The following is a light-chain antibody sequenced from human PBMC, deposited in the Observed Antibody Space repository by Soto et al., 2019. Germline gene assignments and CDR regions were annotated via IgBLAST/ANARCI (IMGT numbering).Light chain of an antibody. V-gene: IGKV3-20*01. J-gene: IGKJ1*01. Sequence: EIVMTQSPATLSVSPGERATLSCRASQSVSSYLAWYQQKPGQAPRLLIYGASSRATGIPDRFSGSGSGTDFTLTINRLEPEDFAVYYCQQYGSSPGTFGQGTKVDI. CDR1: QSVSSY. CDR3: QQYGSSPGT. CDR2: GAS.